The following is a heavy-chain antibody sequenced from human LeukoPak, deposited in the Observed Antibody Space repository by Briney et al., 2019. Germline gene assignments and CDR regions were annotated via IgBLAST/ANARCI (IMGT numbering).Heavy chain of an antibody. CDR2: SFHSGST. CDR3: ARESDGYATGWFRGFDF. CDR1: GASTSSNN. V-gene: IGHV4-59*01. D-gene: IGHD6-19*01. Sequence: PSETLSLTCTVSGASTSSNNWSWIRQPPGKGLEWIGYSFHSGSTNYHPSLKSRVSMSVGTSTNQVSLRLSSVSAADTAVYYCARESDGYATGWFRGFDFWGQGILVTVSS. J-gene: IGHJ4*02.